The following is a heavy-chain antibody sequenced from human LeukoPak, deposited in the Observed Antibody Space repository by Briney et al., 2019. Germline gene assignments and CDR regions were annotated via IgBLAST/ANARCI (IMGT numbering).Heavy chain of an antibody. J-gene: IGHJ3*02. Sequence: GGSLRLSCAASGFTFSSYGMHWVRQAPGKGLEWVAVISYDGSNKYYADSVKGRFTISRDNSKNTLYLQMNSLRAEDTAVYYCARDLGYETAFDIWGQGTMVTVSP. V-gene: IGHV3-30*03. CDR3: ARDLGYETAFDI. CDR2: ISYDGSNK. D-gene: IGHD5-12*01. CDR1: GFTFSSYG.